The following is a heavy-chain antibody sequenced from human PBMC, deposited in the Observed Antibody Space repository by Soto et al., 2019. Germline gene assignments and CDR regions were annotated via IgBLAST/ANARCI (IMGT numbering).Heavy chain of an antibody. V-gene: IGHV3-23*01. CDR2: ISGSGGSA. Sequence: GGSLRLSCAASAFTFSNYAMNWVRQAPGKGLEWVSVISGSGGSASYADSVQGRFTISRDNSKNALYLQMNSLRAEDTAIYYCVREDSAWDSRGSFDFWGRGTMVTVSS. D-gene: IGHD6-19*01. J-gene: IGHJ3*01. CDR1: AFTFSNYA. CDR3: VREDSAWDSRGSFDF.